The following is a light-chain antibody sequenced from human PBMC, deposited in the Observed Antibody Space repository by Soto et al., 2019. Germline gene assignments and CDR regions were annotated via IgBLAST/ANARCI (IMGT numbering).Light chain of an antibody. CDR1: QSVSTNY. V-gene: IGKV3-20*01. CDR2: GAT. J-gene: IGKJ2*01. Sequence: EIVLTQSPGTLSLSPGERATLSCRASQSVSTNYLAWYQQKPGQSPRLLIYGATSRATGIPDRFSGSGSGTDFILTISRLEPEDFALYFCQQYGSSPYTFAQGTKLHIK. CDR3: QQYGSSPYT.